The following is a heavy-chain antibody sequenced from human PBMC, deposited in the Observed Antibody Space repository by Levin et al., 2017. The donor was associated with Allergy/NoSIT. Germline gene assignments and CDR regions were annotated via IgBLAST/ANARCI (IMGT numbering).Heavy chain of an antibody. CDR3: ARDHHHSTSSGRVDV. D-gene: IGHD6-6*01. CDR2: ISSSGSPT. V-gene: IGHV3-11*01. CDR1: GFTFSDYY. J-gene: IGHJ6*02. Sequence: GGSLRLSCAASGFTFSDYYMSWIRQAPGKGLEWVSYISSSGSPTFYADSVKGRFTISRDNAKNSLFLQMNSLRAEDMAVYYCARDHHHSTSSGRVDVWGQGTTVTVSS.